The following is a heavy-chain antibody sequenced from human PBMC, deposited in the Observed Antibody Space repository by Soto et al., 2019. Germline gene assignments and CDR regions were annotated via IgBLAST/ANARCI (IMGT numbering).Heavy chain of an antibody. CDR3: ARGAKGQTSVVVPAAYDY. J-gene: IGHJ4*02. V-gene: IGHV3-21*01. CDR2: ISSSSSYI. D-gene: IGHD2-2*01. CDR1: GFTFSSYS. Sequence: EVQLVESGGGLVKPGGSLRLSCAASGFTFSSYSMNWVRQAPGKGLEWVSSISSSSSYIYYADSVKGRFTISRDNAKNSLYLQMNSLRAEDTAVYYCARGAKGQTSVVVPAAYDYWGQGTLVTVSS.